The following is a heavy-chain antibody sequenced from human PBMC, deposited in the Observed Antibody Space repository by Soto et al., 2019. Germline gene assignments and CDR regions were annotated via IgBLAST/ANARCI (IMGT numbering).Heavy chain of an antibody. V-gene: IGHV3-48*03. CDR3: ARESGGTGLDV. CDR2: IYNSGSTM. D-gene: IGHD1-1*01. Sequence: GGSLRLSCAASGFTFSAFEMNWVRQAPGKGLEWLSYIYNSGSTMTYADSVKGRFAISRDNAKNSLYLQMYSLRAEDTAVYYCARESGGTGLDVWGQGTTVTVSS. J-gene: IGHJ6*02. CDR1: GFTFSAFE.